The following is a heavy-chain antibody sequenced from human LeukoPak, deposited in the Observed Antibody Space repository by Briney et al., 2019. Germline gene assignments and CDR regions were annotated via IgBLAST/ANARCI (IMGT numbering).Heavy chain of an antibody. V-gene: IGHV3-23*01. J-gene: IGHJ4*02. CDR3: AKDGGYYYDSSGYYWSYYFDY. CDR1: GFTFSTYV. D-gene: IGHD3-22*01. CDR2: ISGTGGST. Sequence: GGSLRLSCAASGFTFSTYVMSWVRQAPGKGLEWVSAISGTGGSTYYADSVKGRFTISRDISMTTLFLQMNSLRAEDTAVYYCAKDGGYYYDSSGYYWSYYFDYWGQGTLVTVSS.